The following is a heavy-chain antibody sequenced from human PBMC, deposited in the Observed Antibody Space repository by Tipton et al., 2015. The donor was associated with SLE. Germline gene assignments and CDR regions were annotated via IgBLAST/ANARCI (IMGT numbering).Heavy chain of an antibody. D-gene: IGHD3-10*01. Sequence: GSLRLSCAASGIIFSTHGMHWVRQAPGKGLEWVAYIRHDGNGKNYAASVKGRFTISRDNSRDTMSLQMNSLAAEDTAVYYCAKWRGSGTYGSYYYMDVFGKGTTVTVSS. CDR2: IRHDGNGK. V-gene: IGHV3-30*02. CDR1: GIIFSTHG. J-gene: IGHJ6*03. CDR3: AKWRGSGTYGSYYYMDV.